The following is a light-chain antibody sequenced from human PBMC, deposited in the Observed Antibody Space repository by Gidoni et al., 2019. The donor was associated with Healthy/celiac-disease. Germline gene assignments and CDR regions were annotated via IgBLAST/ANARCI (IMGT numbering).Light chain of an antibody. V-gene: IGLV2-23*02. CDR1: SSDVGSYNL. J-gene: IGLJ2*01. CDR2: DFS. CDR3: CSYAGSITFLV. Sequence: QSALTQPAAVSGAPGKSITISGTGTSSDVGSYNLVSWYQQHPGKAPKLMIYDFSKRPSGVSKRFSCSKSGNTASLTISGLQAEDEADYYCCSYAGSITFLVFGGGTKLTVL.